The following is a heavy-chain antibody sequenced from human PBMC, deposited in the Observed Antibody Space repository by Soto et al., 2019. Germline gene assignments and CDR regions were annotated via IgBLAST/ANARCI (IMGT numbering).Heavy chain of an antibody. CDR3: ARFPVAGTSP. V-gene: IGHV1-3*01. CDR1: GYTFTSYA. D-gene: IGHD6-19*01. J-gene: IGHJ5*02. CDR2: INAGNGNT. Sequence: ASVKVSCKASGYTFTSYAMHWVRQAPGQRLEWMGWINAGNGNTNYAQKLQGRVTMTTDTSTSTAYMELRSLRSDDTAVYYCARFPVAGTSPWGQGTLVTVSS.